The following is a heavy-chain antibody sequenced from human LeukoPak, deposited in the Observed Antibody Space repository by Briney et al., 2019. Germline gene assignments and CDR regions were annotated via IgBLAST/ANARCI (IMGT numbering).Heavy chain of an antibody. J-gene: IGHJ5*02. CDR2: ISAYNGNT. D-gene: IGHD2-2*01. CDR3: ARLDCSSTSCYLGWFDP. Sequence: ASVKVSCKASGYTFTSYGISWVRQAPGQGLEWMGWISAYNGNTNYAQKLQGRVTMTTDTSTSTAYMELRSLRSNDTAVYYCARLDCSSTSCYLGWFDPWGQGTLVTVSS. CDR1: GYTFTSYG. V-gene: IGHV1-18*01.